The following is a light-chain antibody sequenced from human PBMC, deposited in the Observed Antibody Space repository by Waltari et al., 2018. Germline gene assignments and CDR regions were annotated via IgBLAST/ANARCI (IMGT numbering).Light chain of an antibody. CDR3: QEYYTDSLT. CDR2: WAS. J-gene: IGKJ4*01. Sequence: DIVMTQSPDSLTVSLCERATITSKSRHSVLYGPNRKNYIAWYQQNSGQPPKLLISWASTRESGVPDRFSGSGSGTEFTLTITDLQAEDVAVYYCQEYYTDSLTFGGGTKVEIK. V-gene: IGKV4-1*01. CDR1: HSVLYGPNRKNY.